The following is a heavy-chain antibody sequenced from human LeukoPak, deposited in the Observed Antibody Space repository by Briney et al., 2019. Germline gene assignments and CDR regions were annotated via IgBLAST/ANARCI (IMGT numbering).Heavy chain of an antibody. Sequence: ASVKVSCKASGYTFTSYYMHWVRQAPGQGLEWMGIINPSGGSTSYAQKFQGRVTMTRDTSTSTVYMELSSLRSEDTAVYYCARGSEDYDILTDYYFDYWGQGTLVTVSS. J-gene: IGHJ4*02. CDR2: INPSGGST. D-gene: IGHD3-9*01. V-gene: IGHV1-46*01. CDR3: ARGSEDYDILTDYYFDY. CDR1: GYTFTSYY.